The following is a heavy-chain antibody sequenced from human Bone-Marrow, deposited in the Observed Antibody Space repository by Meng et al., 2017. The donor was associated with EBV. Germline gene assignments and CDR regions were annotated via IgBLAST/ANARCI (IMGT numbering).Heavy chain of an antibody. Sequence: QLEQSGRGLVKPVQALVLTCACSGGYISGGGYYWSLIRQPPGKGLEWIGYIYYSGSTYYNPSLKSRVTISVDTSKNQFSLKLSSVTAADTAVYYCARADDGDYYFDYWGQGTLVTVSS. V-gene: IGHV4-30-4*01. CDR1: GGYISGGGYY. J-gene: IGHJ4*02. D-gene: IGHD4-17*01. CDR2: IYYSGST. CDR3: ARADDGDYYFDY.